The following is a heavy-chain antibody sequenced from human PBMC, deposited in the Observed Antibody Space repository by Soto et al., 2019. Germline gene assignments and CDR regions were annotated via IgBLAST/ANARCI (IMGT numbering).Heavy chain of an antibody. J-gene: IGHJ6*02. D-gene: IGHD3-10*01. Sequence: QVQLQESGPGLVKPSETLSLTCTVSGGSISSYYWSWSRQPPGKGLEWIGYIYYSGSPNYNPSLKSRVTISVDTSKTQFSLKLSSVTAADTAVYYCASHKPPMVRDPGAYYYSDGMDVWGQGTTVTVSS. CDR1: GGSISSYY. CDR2: IYYSGSP. CDR3: ASHKPPMVRDPGAYYYSDGMDV. V-gene: IGHV4-59*08.